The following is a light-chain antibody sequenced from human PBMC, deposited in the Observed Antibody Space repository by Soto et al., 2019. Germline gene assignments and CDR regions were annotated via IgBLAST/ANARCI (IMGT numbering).Light chain of an antibody. V-gene: IGKV1-5*03. J-gene: IGKJ1*01. CDR1: QDIGTW. Sequence: DIQMTQSPSTLSASVGDRVTITCRASQDIGTWLAWYHQKPEKAPKVLIYRDSHLESGVPSRFSASGSGTEYYLTINSLQADDFATYYCQQYHIYSWTFGQGTKVELK. CDR2: RDS. CDR3: QQYHIYSWT.